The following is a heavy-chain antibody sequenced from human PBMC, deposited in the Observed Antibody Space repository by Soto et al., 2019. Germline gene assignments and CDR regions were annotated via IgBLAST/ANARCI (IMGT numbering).Heavy chain of an antibody. CDR2: ISSNGGST. CDR3: AREKDHPYYFDY. Sequence: GGSLRLSCAASGFTFSSYAMHWVRQAPGKGLEYVSAISSNGGSTYYANSVKGRFTTSRDNSKNTLYLQMGSLRAEDMAVYYCAREKDHPYYFDYWGQGTLVTVSS. V-gene: IGHV3-64*01. J-gene: IGHJ4*02. CDR1: GFTFSSYA.